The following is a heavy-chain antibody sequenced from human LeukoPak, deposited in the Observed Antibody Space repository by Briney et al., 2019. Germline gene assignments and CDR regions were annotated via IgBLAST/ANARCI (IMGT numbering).Heavy chain of an antibody. CDR2: ISSSGSTI. CDR1: GFTFSDYY. Sequence: GGSLRLSCAASGFTFSDYYMSWIRQAPGKGLKWVSYISSSGSTIYYADSVKGRFTISKDNAKTSLYLQMNSLRAEDTAVYYCARGQQLVRFLPWDYWGQGTLVTVSS. J-gene: IGHJ4*02. V-gene: IGHV3-11*01. CDR3: ARGQQLVRFLPWDY. D-gene: IGHD6-6*01.